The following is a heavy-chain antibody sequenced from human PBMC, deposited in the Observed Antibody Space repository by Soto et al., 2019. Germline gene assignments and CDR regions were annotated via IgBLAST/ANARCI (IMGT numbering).Heavy chain of an antibody. CDR3: AKDPHRYSGSYGFDP. CDR2: ISGSGGST. D-gene: IGHD1-26*01. Sequence: EVQLLESGGGLVQPGGSLRHSCAASGFTFSSYAMSWVRQAPGKGLEWVSAISGSGGSTYYADSVKGRFTISRDNSKNTLYLQMNSLRAEDTAVYYCAKDPHRYSGSYGFDPWGQGTLVTVSS. V-gene: IGHV3-23*01. CDR1: GFTFSSYA. J-gene: IGHJ5*02.